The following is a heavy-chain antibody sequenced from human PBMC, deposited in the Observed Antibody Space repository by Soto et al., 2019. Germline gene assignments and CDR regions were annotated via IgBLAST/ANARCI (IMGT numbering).Heavy chain of an antibody. CDR3: ARSRGYTYDHEGMDV. V-gene: IGHV1-8*01. CDR1: GYIFTSYD. Sequence: VASVKVSCKASGYIFTSYDIIWVRQATGQGLEWMGWMNPNSGNTASAQKFQGRVTFSRSTSINTAYVELRSLRSEDTAVYYCARSRGYTYDHEGMDVWGQGTTVPVSS. J-gene: IGHJ6*02. CDR2: MNPNSGNT. D-gene: IGHD5-18*01.